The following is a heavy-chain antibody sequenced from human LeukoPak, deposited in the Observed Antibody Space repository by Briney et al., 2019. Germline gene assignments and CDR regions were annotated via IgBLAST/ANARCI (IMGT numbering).Heavy chain of an antibody. Sequence: GGSLRLSCAASGFTFSSYAMSWVRQASGKGLEWVSAISGSGGNTYYADSVKGRFTISRDNSKNTLNLQMNSLRAEDTAVYYCAIALSSGYFSDLDYWGQGTLVTVSS. V-gene: IGHV3-23*01. CDR3: AIALSSGYFSDLDY. CDR2: ISGSGGNT. CDR1: GFTFSSYA. J-gene: IGHJ4*02. D-gene: IGHD3-3*01.